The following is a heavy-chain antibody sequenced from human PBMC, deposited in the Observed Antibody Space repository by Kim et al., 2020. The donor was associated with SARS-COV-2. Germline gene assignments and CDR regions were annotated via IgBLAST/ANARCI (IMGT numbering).Heavy chain of an antibody. J-gene: IGHJ3*02. D-gene: IGHD3-10*01. V-gene: IGHV4-4*07. Sequence: NNDPTVKGRVTMSVETSENQSSLKLSSVTAADTAVYYCARASIRGAFDIWGQGTMVTVSS. CDR3: ARASIRGAFDI.